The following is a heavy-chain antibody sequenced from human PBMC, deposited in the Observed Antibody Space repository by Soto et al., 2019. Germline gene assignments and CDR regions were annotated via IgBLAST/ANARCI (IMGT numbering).Heavy chain of an antibody. D-gene: IGHD1-7*01. CDR3: AREPHNWNYGSRYFDY. CDR1: GGSISSGDYY. Sequence: KPSETLSLTCTVSGGSISSGDYYWSWIRQPPGKGLEWIGYIYYSGSTYYNPSLKSRVTISVDTSKNQFSLKLSSVTAADTAVYYCAREPHNWNYGSRYFDYWGQGTLVTVSS. J-gene: IGHJ4*02. V-gene: IGHV4-30-4*01. CDR2: IYYSGST.